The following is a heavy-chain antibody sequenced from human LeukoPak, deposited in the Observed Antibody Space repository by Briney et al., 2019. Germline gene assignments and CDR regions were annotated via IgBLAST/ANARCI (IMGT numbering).Heavy chain of an antibody. Sequence: SQTLSLTYTVSGGSISSGGYSWSWIRQHPGKGLEWIGYIYYSGSTYYNPSLKSRVTISVDTSKNQFSLKLSSVTAADTAVYYCARDVGYYDSSGYYYVDVGWFDPWGQGTLVTVSS. D-gene: IGHD3-22*01. CDR2: IYYSGST. J-gene: IGHJ5*02. V-gene: IGHV4-31*03. CDR3: ARDVGYYDSSGYYYVDVGWFDP. CDR1: GGSISSGGYS.